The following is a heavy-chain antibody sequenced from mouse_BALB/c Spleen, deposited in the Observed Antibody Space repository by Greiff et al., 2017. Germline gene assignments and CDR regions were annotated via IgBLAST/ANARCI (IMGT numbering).Heavy chain of an antibody. Sequence: LQQPGSELVRPGASVKLSCKASGYTFTSYWMHWVKQRHGQGLEWIGNIYPGSGSTNYDEKFKSKGTLTVDTSSSTAYMHLSSLTSEDSAVYYCTRGGNYGAMDYWGQGTSVTVSS. V-gene: IGHV1S22*01. CDR2: IYPGSGST. D-gene: IGHD1-1*02. J-gene: IGHJ4*01. CDR1: GYTFTSYW. CDR3: TRGGNYGAMDY.